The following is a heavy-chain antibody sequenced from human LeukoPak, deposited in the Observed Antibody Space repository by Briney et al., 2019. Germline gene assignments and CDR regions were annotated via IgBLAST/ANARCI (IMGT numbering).Heavy chain of an antibody. CDR3: AREAVGVVPAAPYYYYGMDV. V-gene: IGHV4-4*02. D-gene: IGHD2-2*01. CDR2: IYHSGST. CDR1: GGSISSSNW. J-gene: IGHJ6*02. Sequence: SGTLFLTCAVSGGSISSSNWWSWVRQPPGKGLEWIGEIYHSGSTNYNPSLKSRVTISVDKSKNQFSLKLSSVTAADTAVYYCAREAVGVVPAAPYYYYGMDVWGQGTTVTVSS.